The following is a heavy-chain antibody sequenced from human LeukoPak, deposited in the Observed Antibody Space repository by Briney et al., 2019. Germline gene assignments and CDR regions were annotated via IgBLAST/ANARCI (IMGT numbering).Heavy chain of an antibody. CDR1: GFTFSDYG. V-gene: IGHV3-7*01. Sequence: GGSLRLSCAASGFTFSDYGMSWVRQAPGKGLEWVANIKQDGSEKYYVDSVKGRFTISRDNAKNSLYLQMNSLGAEDTAVYYCARHIPRGNNYFDCWGQGTLVTVSS. CDR2: IKQDGSEK. J-gene: IGHJ4*02. D-gene: IGHD1/OR15-1a*01. CDR3: ARHIPRGNNYFDC.